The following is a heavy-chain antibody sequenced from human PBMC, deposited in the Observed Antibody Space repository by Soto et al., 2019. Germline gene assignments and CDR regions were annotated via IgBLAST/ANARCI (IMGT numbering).Heavy chain of an antibody. J-gene: IGHJ4*02. CDR1: GFTFSSYG. CDR2: IWYDGSNK. V-gene: IGHV3-33*01. D-gene: IGHD5-18*01. CDR3: ARDGGYSYGYADY. Sequence: GGSLRLSWAASGFTFSSYGMHWVRQAPGKGLEWVAVIWYDGSNKYYADSVKGRFTISRDNSENTLYLQMNSLRAEDTAVYYCARDGGYSYGYADYWGQGTLVTVSS.